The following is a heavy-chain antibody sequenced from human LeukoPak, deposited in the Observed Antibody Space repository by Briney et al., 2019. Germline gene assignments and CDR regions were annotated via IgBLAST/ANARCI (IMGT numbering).Heavy chain of an antibody. CDR2: IRYDGSNK. CDR3: ARELRDAFDM. Sequence: GGSLRLSCAASGFTFSSYGMHWVRQAPGKGLEWVAFIRYDGSNKYYADSVKGRFSISRDNFRNTLSLQMNSLRVDDTAVYHCARELRDAFDMWGQGTRVTVS. V-gene: IGHV3-30*02. D-gene: IGHD2-21*01. CDR1: GFTFSSYG. J-gene: IGHJ3*02.